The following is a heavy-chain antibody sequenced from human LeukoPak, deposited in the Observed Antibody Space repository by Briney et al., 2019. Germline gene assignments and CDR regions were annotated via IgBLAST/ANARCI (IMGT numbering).Heavy chain of an antibody. CDR1: GGSFHRYY. Sequence: NPPEALSHTFSVYGGSFHRYYGRWIPQPPGKGLEGIGEINHRGLTNYNPSLKSRVTISVDTSNNPSSLKLSSVTAADTAVYYCARGPGSLSGDWFDPWGQGTLVTVSS. J-gene: IGHJ5*02. V-gene: IGHV4-34*01. CDR3: ARGPGSLSGDWFDP. D-gene: IGHD3-10*01. CDR2: INHRGLT.